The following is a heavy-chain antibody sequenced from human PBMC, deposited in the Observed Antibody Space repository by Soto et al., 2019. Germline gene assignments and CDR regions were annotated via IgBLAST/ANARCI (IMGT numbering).Heavy chain of an antibody. CDR1: GYSFTSYW. CDR3: ARTYYYDSSGHGDAFDI. CDR2: IYPGDSDT. D-gene: IGHD3-22*01. J-gene: IGHJ3*02. V-gene: IGHV5-51*01. Sequence: PRGSLKISFKGSGYSFTSYWIGWVRQMPGKGLEWMGIIYPGDSDTRYSPSFQGQVTISADKSISTAYLQWSSLKASDTAMYYCARTYYYDSSGHGDAFDIWGQGTMVTVSS.